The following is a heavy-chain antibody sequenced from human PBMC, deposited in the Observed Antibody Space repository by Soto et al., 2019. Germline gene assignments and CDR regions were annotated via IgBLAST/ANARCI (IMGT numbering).Heavy chain of an antibody. CDR3: AKRFARRGYSYGRTDY. V-gene: IGHV3-30-3*01. CDR2: ISYDGSNK. CDR1: GFTFSSYA. D-gene: IGHD5-18*01. J-gene: IGHJ4*02. Sequence: QVQLVESGGGVVQPGRSLRLSCAASGFTFSSYAMHWVRQAPGKGLEWVAVISYDGSNKYYADSVKGRFTISRDNSKNTLYLQMNSLRAEDTAVYYYAKRFARRGYSYGRTDYWGQGTLVTVSS.